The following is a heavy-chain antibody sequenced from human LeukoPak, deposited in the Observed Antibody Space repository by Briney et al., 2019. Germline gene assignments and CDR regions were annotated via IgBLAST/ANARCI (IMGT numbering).Heavy chain of an antibody. J-gene: IGHJ5*02. D-gene: IGHD2-2*01. CDR1: GFTFSSYG. Sequence: PGGSLRLSCAASGFTFSSYGMHWVRQAPGKGLEWVAFIRYDGSNKYYADSVKGRLTISRDNSKNTLYLQMNSLRAEDTAVYYCANLGGVVVPAAINNWFDPWGQGTLVTVSS. CDR3: ANLGGVVVPAAINNWFDP. V-gene: IGHV3-30*02. CDR2: IRYDGSNK.